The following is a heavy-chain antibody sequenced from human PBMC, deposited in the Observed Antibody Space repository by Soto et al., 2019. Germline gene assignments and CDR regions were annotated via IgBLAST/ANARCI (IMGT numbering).Heavy chain of an antibody. Sequence: QPPGKGLEWIGYIYYSWSTNYNPSLKSRVTISVDTSKNQFSLKLSSVTAAYSFLQDGASRCGARLVSAVQLNRFSDL. J-gene: IGHJ2*01. CDR3: ASRCGARLVSAVQLNRFSDL. CDR2: IYYSWST. V-gene: IGHV4-59*08. D-gene: IGHD2-2*01.